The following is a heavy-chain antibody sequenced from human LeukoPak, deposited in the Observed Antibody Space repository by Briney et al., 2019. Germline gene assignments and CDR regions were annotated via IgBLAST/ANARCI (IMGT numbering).Heavy chain of an antibody. CDR3: AKRGVVIRVFLVGFHKEAYYFDS. V-gene: IGHV3-23*01. D-gene: IGHD3-10*01. CDR2: LSGSGGGT. J-gene: IGHJ4*02. Sequence: GGSLRLSCAVSGITLSNYGMSWVRQASGKGLEWVAGLSGSGGGTNYADSVQGRFTISRDNPKNTLYLQMNSLRAEDTAVYFCAKRGVVIRVFLVGFHKEAYYFDSWGQGALVTVSS. CDR1: GITLSNYG.